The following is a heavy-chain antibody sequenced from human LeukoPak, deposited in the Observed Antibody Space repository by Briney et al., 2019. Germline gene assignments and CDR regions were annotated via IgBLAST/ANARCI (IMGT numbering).Heavy chain of an antibody. CDR2: FDPEDGET. J-gene: IGHJ4*02. CDR1: GYTLTEVT. V-gene: IGHV1-24*01. CDR3: ATVRSVASWELPDY. Sequence: GASEKVSCTVSGYTLTEVTMHWVRQAPGKGLERMGGFDPEDGETIYAQKIQGRVTMTEDTSTDTAYMELSSLRSEDTAVYYCATVRSVASWELPDYWGQGTLVTVSS. D-gene: IGHD1-26*01.